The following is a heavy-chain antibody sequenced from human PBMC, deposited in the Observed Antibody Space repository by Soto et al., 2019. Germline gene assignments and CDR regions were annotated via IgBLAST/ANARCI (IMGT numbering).Heavy chain of an antibody. CDR2: IKTDASEK. D-gene: IGHD3-10*01. CDR1: GFTLRSYW. Sequence: EEQLVASGGGLVQPGGSLRLSCAASGFTLRSYWMSWVRQAPGKGLEWLATIKTDASEKKYVDSVKGRFTVSRDNAKNSLYLQMDSLRAEDTTVYNWARDSGYGSGCSVNHYLDCWGRGTLVTVSS. V-gene: IGHV3-7*01. CDR3: ARDSGYGSGCSVNHYLDC. J-gene: IGHJ4*01.